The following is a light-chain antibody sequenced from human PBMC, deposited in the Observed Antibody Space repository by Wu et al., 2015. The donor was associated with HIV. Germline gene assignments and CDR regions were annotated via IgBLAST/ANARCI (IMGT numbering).Light chain of an antibody. CDR3: QQSYSTPGT. V-gene: IGKV1-39*01. CDR1: QSISNY. CDR2: AAS. Sequence: DIQMTQSPSSLSASVGDRVTITCRASQSISNYLNWYQHKPGKAPKLLIYAASSLQSGVPSRFSGSGSGTDFTLTINSLQPEDSATYYCQQSYSTPGTFGQGTKLEIK. J-gene: IGKJ2*02.